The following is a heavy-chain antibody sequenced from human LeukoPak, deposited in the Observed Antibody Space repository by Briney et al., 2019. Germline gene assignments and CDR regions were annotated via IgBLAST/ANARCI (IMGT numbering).Heavy chain of an antibody. CDR1: GFTFSGYA. Sequence: GGSLRLSCAASGFTFSGYAMPWVRQAPGKGLEWVAVISYDGSNKYYADSVKGRFTISRDNSKNTLYLQMNSLRAEDTAVYYCARDGSGWYFDYYYGMDVWGQGTTVTVSS. CDR3: ARDGSGWYFDYYYGMDV. J-gene: IGHJ6*02. D-gene: IGHD6-19*01. CDR2: ISYDGSNK. V-gene: IGHV3-30-3*01.